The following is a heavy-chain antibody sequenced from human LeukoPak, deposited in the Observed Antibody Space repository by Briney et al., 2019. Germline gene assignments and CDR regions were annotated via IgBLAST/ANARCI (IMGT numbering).Heavy chain of an antibody. CDR2: IKQDGSEK. CDR3: ARSVKRGVFDI. V-gene: IGHV3-7*01. Sequence: RGSLILSCAASGFTFSSHWMKWVRQAPGKGLEWVANIKQDGSEKYYVDSVKGRFTISRDNAKNSLYLQMNSLRAEDTAVYYCARSVKRGVFDIWGQGTMVTASS. J-gene: IGHJ3*02. CDR1: GFTFSSHW.